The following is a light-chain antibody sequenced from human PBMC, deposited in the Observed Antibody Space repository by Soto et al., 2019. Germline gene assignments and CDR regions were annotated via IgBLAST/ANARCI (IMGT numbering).Light chain of an antibody. CDR2: WAS. V-gene: IGKV4-1*01. CDR1: QSVLYSSNNKNY. CDR3: QQYYGTPYT. J-gene: IGKJ2*01. Sequence: DIVMTQSPESLAVSLGEMATSNCKSNQSVLYSSNNKNYLAGYQQRPGHPPKLLIYWASTRESGVPDRFSGSGSGTDFTLTISSLQAEDVAVYYCQQYYGTPYTFGQGTKLEIK.